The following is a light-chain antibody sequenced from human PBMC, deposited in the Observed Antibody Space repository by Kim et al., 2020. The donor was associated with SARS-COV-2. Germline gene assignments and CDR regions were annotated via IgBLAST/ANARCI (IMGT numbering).Light chain of an antibody. J-gene: IGKJ5*01. Sequence: IQLTQSPSSLSASVGDRVTITCRASQGISSYLAWYQQKPGKANKLLIYAASTLQSGVPSRFSGSGSGTDFTLTISSLQPEDFATYYCQQLNSYPLTFGQGTRLEIK. CDR3: QQLNSYPLT. V-gene: IGKV1-9*01. CDR2: AAS. CDR1: QGISSY.